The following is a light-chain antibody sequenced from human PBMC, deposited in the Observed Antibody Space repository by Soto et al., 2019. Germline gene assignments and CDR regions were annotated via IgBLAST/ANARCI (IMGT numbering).Light chain of an antibody. CDR3: QQSYSTPSLT. J-gene: IGKJ4*01. Sequence: IQLTQSPSSLSASVGDRATITGRASRSIDKYVNWYQQKPGKGPNLLIYAASNLRTGVPSRFSGSGSGTDFTLTISSLLPADFATYFCQQSYSTPSLTFGGGTKVDIK. V-gene: IGKV1-39*01. CDR1: RSIDKY. CDR2: AAS.